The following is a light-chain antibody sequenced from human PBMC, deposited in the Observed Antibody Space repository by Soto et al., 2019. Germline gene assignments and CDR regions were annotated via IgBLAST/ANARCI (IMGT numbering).Light chain of an antibody. CDR2: DAS. Sequence: EIVLTQSPATLSLSPGERATLSCRASQSVSSYLAWYQQKPGQAPRLLIYDASNRAPGIPARFSGSGSGTDFALTIRSLEPEDFAVYYCQQRSNWPLTFGGGTKEDIK. CDR1: QSVSSY. V-gene: IGKV3-11*01. J-gene: IGKJ4*01. CDR3: QQRSNWPLT.